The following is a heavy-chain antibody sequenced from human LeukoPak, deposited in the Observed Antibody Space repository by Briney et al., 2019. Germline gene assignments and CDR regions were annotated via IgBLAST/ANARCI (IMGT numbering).Heavy chain of an antibody. D-gene: IGHD6-13*01. CDR1: RYTFTSYG. J-gene: IGHJ2*01. CDR3: ARDRGSSQTEYFDL. CDR2: ISAYNGNT. V-gene: IGHV1-18*01. Sequence: ASVKVSCKASRYTFTSYGISWVRQAPGQGLEWMGWISAYNGNTNYAQKLQGRVTMTTDTSTSTAYMELRSLRSDDTAVYYCARDRGSSQTEYFDLWGRGTLVTVSS.